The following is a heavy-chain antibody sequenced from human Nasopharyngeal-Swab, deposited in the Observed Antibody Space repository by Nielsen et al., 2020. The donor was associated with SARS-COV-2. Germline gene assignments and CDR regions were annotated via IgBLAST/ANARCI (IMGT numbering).Heavy chain of an antibody. CDR1: GGSISSSSYY. V-gene: IGHV4-39*01. D-gene: IGHD6-19*01. Sequence: ESLKISCTVSGGSISSSSYYWGWIRQPPGKGLEWIGTIYYSGNTYFNPSLKSRVTMSVDTSKHQFSLNLSSVAAADTALYYCARHSSGWSFDYWDHGTLVTVSS. J-gene: IGHJ4*01. CDR3: ARHSSGWSFDY. CDR2: IYYSGNT.